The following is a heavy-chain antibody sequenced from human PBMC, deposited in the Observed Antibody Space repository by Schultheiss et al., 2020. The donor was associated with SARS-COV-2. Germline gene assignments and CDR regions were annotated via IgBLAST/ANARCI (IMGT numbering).Heavy chain of an antibody. J-gene: IGHJ3*02. CDR2: INQDGREK. CDR1: GFTFSSYV. CDR3: ARDVNDYGDYGDAFDI. Sequence: GGSLRLSCAVSGFTFSSYVMSWVRQAPGKGLEWVASINQDGREKYYVDSVKGRFTISRDNSKNTLYLQMNSLRAEDTAVYYCARDVNDYGDYGDAFDIWGQGTMVTVSS. V-gene: IGHV3-7*01. D-gene: IGHD4-17*01.